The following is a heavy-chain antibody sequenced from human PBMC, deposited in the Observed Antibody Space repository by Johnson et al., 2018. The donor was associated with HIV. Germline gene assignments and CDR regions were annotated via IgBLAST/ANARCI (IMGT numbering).Heavy chain of an antibody. CDR3: ARSWGNDAFDI. D-gene: IGHD7-27*01. V-gene: IGHV3-15*01. CDR2: IKSKTDGGTT. CDR1: GFTLSNAW. J-gene: IGHJ3*02. Sequence: VQLVESGGGLVKPGGSLRLSCAASGFTLSNAWMSWVRQAPGKGLEWVGRIKSKTDGGTTDYAAPVKGRFTISRDDSKNTFYLQMNSLRAEDTAAHYCARSWGNDAFDIWGQGTMVTVSS.